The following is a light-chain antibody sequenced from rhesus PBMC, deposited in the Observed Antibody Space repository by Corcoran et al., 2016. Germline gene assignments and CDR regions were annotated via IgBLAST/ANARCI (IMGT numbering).Light chain of an antibody. CDR3: QQYHNWNT. V-gene: IGKV3S9*01. CDR1: QSVSSN. CDR2: GAS. J-gene: IGKJ3*01. Sequence: EIVMTQSPATLSLSPGERATLSCRASQSVSSNVAWYQQKPEQAPRLLIYGASSRATGIPDRFSGSGSGTDFTLLISSLEPEDVGVYYCQQYHNWNTFGPGTKLDIK.